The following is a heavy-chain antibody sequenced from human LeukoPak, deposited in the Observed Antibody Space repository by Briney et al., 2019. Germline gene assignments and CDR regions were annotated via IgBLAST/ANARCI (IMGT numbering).Heavy chain of an antibody. J-gene: IGHJ4*02. CDR2: ISGSGGST. Sequence: GGSLRLSCAASGFTFSSYAMSWVRQAPGKWQEWVSAISGSGGSTYYADSVKGRFTISRDNSKNTLYLQMNSLRAEDTAVYYCAKVSSGWYLDYWGQGTLVTVSS. V-gene: IGHV3-23*01. CDR3: AKVSSGWYLDY. CDR1: GFTFSSYA. D-gene: IGHD6-19*01.